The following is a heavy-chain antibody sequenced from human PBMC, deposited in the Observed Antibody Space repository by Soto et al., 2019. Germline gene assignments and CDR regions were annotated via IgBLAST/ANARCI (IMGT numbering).Heavy chain of an antibody. Sequence: QVQLQESGPGLVKPSETLSLTCTVSGGSISSYYWSWIRQPPGKGLEWIGYIYYSGSTNYNPSLRSRVTISVDTSKNQCSLKLSSVTAADTAVYYCATRAADYDFGSGYYSYYYYMDVWGKGTTVTVSS. D-gene: IGHD3-3*01. CDR3: ATRAADYDFGSGYYSYYYYMDV. V-gene: IGHV4-59*08. CDR1: GGSISSYY. CDR2: IYYSGST. J-gene: IGHJ6*03.